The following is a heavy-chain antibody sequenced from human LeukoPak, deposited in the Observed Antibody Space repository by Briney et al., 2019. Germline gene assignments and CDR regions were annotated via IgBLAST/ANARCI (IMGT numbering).Heavy chain of an antibody. V-gene: IGHV4-59*01. D-gene: IGHD1-26*01. CDR1: GGSISSYY. CDR2: IYYSGST. CDR3: ARDLLSGSYGHYGMDV. Sequence: PSETLSLTCTVSGGSISSYYWSWLRQPPGKGLEWIGYIYYSGSTNYNPSLKSRVTISVDTSKNQFSLKLSSVTAADTAVYYCARDLLSGSYGHYGMDVWGQGTTVTVSS. J-gene: IGHJ6*02.